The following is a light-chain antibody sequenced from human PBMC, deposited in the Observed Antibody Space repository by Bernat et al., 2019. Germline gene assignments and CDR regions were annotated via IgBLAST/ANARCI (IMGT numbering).Light chain of an antibody. V-gene: IGLV2-11*01. J-gene: IGLJ3*02. Sequence: QSALTQSRSVSGSPGQSVTIPCSGTRSDIGGYNYISWYQQHPGKAPKLIIYDVTKRPSGVPDRFSGSKSGNTASLTISGLQAEDEADYYCCSSAGSYTWVFGGGTKLTVL. CDR3: CSSAGSYTWV. CDR2: DVT. CDR1: RSDIGGYNY.